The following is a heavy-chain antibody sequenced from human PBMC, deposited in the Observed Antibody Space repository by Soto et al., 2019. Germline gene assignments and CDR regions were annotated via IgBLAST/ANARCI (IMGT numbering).Heavy chain of an antibody. CDR1: GGSFSSGSYY. CDR2: IYYSGST. Sequence: SETLSLTCTVSGGSFSSGSYYWSLFRQPPRKGLEWIGYIYYSGSTNYNPSLKSRVTISVDTSKNQFSLQLSSVTAADTAVYHCARVTCSSTSCRYYYYYGMDVWGQGTTVTVSS. D-gene: IGHD2-2*01. J-gene: IGHJ6*02. V-gene: IGHV4-61*01. CDR3: ARVTCSSTSCRYYYYYGMDV.